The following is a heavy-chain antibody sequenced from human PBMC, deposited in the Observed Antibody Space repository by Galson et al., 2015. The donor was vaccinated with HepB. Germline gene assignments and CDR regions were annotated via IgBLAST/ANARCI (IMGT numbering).Heavy chain of an antibody. D-gene: IGHD6-13*01. Sequence: SLRLSCAASGFNFANYVMNWVRQAPGKGLEWVSSISGSGGSTYYRGSFKGRFTISRDNSKNTVYLQMKSLRADDTAVYYCAKCSGSNWFVPHHFDSWGQGTLVTVSP. CDR2: ISGSGGST. CDR1: GFNFANYV. CDR3: AKCSGSNWFVPHHFDS. V-gene: IGHV3-23*01. J-gene: IGHJ4*02.